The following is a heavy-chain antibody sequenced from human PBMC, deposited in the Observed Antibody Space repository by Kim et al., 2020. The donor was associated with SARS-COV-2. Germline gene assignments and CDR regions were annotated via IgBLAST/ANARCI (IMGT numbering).Heavy chain of an antibody. Sequence: GGSLRLSCATSGFTLSPYSMTWVRQAPGKGLEWVSHISDFSTTTKYADSVKGRFTISRDNTKNSLYLQMNGLRAEDTAVYYCVRENYWAFDIWGQGTMVT. D-gene: IGHD1-7*01. J-gene: IGHJ3*02. CDR1: GFTLSPYS. CDR3: VRENYWAFDI. V-gene: IGHV3-48*04. CDR2: ISDFSTTT.